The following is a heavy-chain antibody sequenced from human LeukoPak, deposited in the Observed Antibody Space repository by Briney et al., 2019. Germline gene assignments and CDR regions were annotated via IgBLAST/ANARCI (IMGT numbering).Heavy chain of an antibody. J-gene: IGHJ3*02. CDR1: GYTFTGYY. V-gene: IGHV1-2*04. CDR3: ARDLVVAPGAFDI. Sequence: ASIKVSCKASGYTFTGYYMHWVRQAPGQGLEWMGWINPNSGGTNYAQKFQGWVTMTRDTSINTAYLELSRLRSDDTAVYYCARDLVVAPGAFDIWGQGTMVTVSS. CDR2: INPNSGGT. D-gene: IGHD2-21*01.